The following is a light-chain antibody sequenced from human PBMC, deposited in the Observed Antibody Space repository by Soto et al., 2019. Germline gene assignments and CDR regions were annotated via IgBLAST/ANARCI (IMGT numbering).Light chain of an antibody. CDR1: NHDVGANNF. Sequence: QSALTQPPSASRSLGQSVTLSCTGTNHDVGANNFVSWYQQHPGKAPKLIISHVTERPPGVPDRFSGSKSGNTASLTVSGLLPEDDANYYCTAYSGTINWGLFGTGTKLTVL. V-gene: IGLV2-8*02. CDR3: TAYSGTINWGL. J-gene: IGLJ1*01. CDR2: HVT.